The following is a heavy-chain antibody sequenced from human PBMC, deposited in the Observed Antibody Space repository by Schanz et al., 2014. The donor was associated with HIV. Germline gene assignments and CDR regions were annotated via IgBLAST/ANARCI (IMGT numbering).Heavy chain of an antibody. Sequence: QVQLVESGGGVVQPGRSLRLSCAASGFTFSSYAMHWVRQAPGKGLEWVAVISYDGSNKYYADSVKGRFTISRDNSKNTVYLQMNSLRAEDTAVYYCAKDWAFYGDFVHYYYGVDVWGQGTTVTVSS. D-gene: IGHD4-17*01. CDR2: ISYDGSNK. V-gene: IGHV3-30*18. CDR1: GFTFSSYA. CDR3: AKDWAFYGDFVHYYYGVDV. J-gene: IGHJ6*02.